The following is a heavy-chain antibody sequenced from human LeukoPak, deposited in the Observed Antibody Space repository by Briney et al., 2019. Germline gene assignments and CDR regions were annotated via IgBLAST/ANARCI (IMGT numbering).Heavy chain of an antibody. CDR3: ARSHYHVLAASYKWTPDY. D-gene: IGHD3-9*01. Sequence: PGGSLRLSCAASGFTFNTFNMNWVRQAPGKGLEWVSSITSGGDYIYYADSVKGRFTTSRDNAKNSLSLHLNSPRVEATACYYCARSHYHVLAASYKWTPDYWGQGTLVTVSS. CDR1: GFTFNTFN. CDR2: ITSGGDYI. J-gene: IGHJ4*02. V-gene: IGHV3-21*01.